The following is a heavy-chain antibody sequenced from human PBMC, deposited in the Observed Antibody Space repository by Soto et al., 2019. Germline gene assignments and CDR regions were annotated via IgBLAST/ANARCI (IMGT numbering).Heavy chain of an antibody. CDR3: ASQRTKTYYYDSSGYTGMDV. V-gene: IGHV4-34*01. J-gene: IGHJ6*02. Sequence: SESLSLTCAVYGGSFSGYYWSWIRQPPGKGLEWIGEINHSGSTNYNPSLKSRVTISVDTSKNQFSLKLSSVTAADTAVYYCASQRTKTYYYDSSGYTGMDVWGQGTTVTVSS. CDR1: GGSFSGYY. CDR2: INHSGST. D-gene: IGHD3-22*01.